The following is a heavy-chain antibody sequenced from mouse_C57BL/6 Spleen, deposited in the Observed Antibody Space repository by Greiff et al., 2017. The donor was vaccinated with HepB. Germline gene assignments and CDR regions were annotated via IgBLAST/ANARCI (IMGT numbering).Heavy chain of an antibody. CDR3: ARGDYDDAGYYAMDY. CDR2: TFYSGIT. V-gene: IGHV3-3*01. D-gene: IGHD2-4*01. Sequence: VQLQQSGPSLVRPSQTLSLTCTVTGFSINSDCYWIWIRQFPGNKLEYIGYTFYSGITYYNPSLESRTYITRDTSKNQFSLKLSSVTTEDTATYYCARGDYDDAGYYAMDYWGQGTSVTVSS. CDR1: GFSINSDCY. J-gene: IGHJ4*01.